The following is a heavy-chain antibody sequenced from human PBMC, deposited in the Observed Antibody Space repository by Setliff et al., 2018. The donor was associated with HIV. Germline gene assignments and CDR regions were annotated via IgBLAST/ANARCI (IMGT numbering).Heavy chain of an antibody. J-gene: IGHJ3*01. D-gene: IGHD1-1*01. Sequence: GGSLRLSCGASGFRFSGYAMHWVRQTPGKGLEWVSTIGTTGDTYYPDSVRGRFTVSRENAKNSVYLQMNSLRNSDTAVYYCTRGGTDDLTDAFDLWGQGTTVTVSS. CDR2: IGTTGDT. V-gene: IGHV3-13*01. CDR3: TRGGTDDLTDAFDL. CDR1: GFRFSGYA.